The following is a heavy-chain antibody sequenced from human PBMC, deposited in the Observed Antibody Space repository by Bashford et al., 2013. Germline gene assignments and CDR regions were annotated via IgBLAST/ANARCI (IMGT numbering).Heavy chain of an antibody. D-gene: IGHD2-2*01. CDR2: XNPSGGST. CDR1: GYTFTSYY. CDR3: ARGHCSSTSCFPYYYYGMDV. Sequence: ASVKVSCKASGYTFTSYYMHWVRQAPGQGLEWMGIXNPSGGSTSYAQKFQDRVTMTRDTSTSTVYMELSSLRSEDTAVYYCARGHCSSTSCFPYYYYGMDVWGQGTTVTVSS. J-gene: IGHJ6*02. V-gene: IGHV1-46*01.